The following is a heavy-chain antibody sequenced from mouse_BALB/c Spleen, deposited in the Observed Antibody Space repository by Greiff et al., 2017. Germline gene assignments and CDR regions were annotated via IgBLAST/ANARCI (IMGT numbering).Heavy chain of an antibody. CDR1: GYTFTDYA. D-gene: IGHD2-14*01. Sequence: QVQLQQSGAELVRPGVSVKISCKGSGYTFTDYAMHWVKQSHAKSLEWIGVISTYYGDASYNQKFKGKATMTVDKSSSTAYMELARLTSEDSAIYYCARYDDVYYAMDYWGQGTSVTVSS. J-gene: IGHJ4*01. V-gene: IGHV1S137*01. CDR3: ARYDDVYYAMDY. CDR2: ISTYYGDA.